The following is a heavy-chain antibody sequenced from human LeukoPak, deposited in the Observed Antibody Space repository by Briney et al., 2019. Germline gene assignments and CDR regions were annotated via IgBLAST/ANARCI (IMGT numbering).Heavy chain of an antibody. Sequence: SETLSLTCAVYGGSFSGYYWSWIRQPPGKGLEWIGVINHSGSTNCNPSLKSRVTISVDTSKNQFSLKLSSVTAADTAVYYCAARHCSSTSCYKQRLNNFDYWGQGTLVTVSS. CDR3: AARHCSSTSCYKQRLNNFDY. CDR1: GGSFSGYY. J-gene: IGHJ4*02. D-gene: IGHD2-2*02. CDR2: INHSGST. V-gene: IGHV4-34*01.